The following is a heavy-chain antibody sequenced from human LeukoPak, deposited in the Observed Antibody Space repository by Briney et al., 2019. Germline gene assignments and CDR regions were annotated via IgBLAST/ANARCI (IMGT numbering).Heavy chain of an antibody. Sequence: GGSLRLSCAASGFTFSGSAMHWVRQASGKGLEWVGRIRSKANSYTTAYAASVKGRFTISRDDSKNTAYLQMNSLKTEDTAVYYCTRHVESSSSLDYWGQGTLVTVSS. D-gene: IGHD6-6*01. CDR1: GFTFSGSA. J-gene: IGHJ4*02. CDR2: IRSKANSYTT. V-gene: IGHV3-73*01. CDR3: TRHVESSSSLDY.